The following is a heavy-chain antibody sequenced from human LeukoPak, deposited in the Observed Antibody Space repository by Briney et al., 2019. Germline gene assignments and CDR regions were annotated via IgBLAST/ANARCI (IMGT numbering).Heavy chain of an antibody. CDR2: IVVGSGNA. CDR3: AADDLTRAY. CDR1: GFTFTNSA. J-gene: IGHJ4*02. Sequence: GASVKVSCKASGFTFTNSAIQWVRQARGQRREWLGWIVVGSGNANYAQKFQDRVIITRDMSTSTAYMEVSSLRSEDTAVYYCAADDLTRAYWGQGTLVTVSS. V-gene: IGHV1-58*02.